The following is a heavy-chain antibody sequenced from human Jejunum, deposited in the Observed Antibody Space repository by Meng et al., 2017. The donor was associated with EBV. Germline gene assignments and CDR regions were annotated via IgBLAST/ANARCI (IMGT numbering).Heavy chain of an antibody. V-gene: IGHV1-2*06. D-gene: IGHD3-16*01. J-gene: IGHJ2*01. CDR3: AREGLVGDLRYFDL. CDR1: AYTFARHY. Sequence: QVQLGPSVAGVNKPGASVTVSCKSSAYTFARHYMHWVGQAPGQGLEWMGRINPNSGGANYAQKFQGRVTMTRDTSISTAYMELSRLRSDDTAVYYCAREGLVGDLRYFDLWGRGTLVTVSS. CDR2: INPNSGGA.